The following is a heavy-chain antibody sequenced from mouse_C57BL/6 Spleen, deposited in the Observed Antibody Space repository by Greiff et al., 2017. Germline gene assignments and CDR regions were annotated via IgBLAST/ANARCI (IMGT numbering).Heavy chain of an antibody. CDR2: IYPRSGNT. D-gene: IGHD2-3*01. Sequence: QVQLQQSGAELARPGASVKLSCKASGYTFTSYGISWVKQRTGQGLEWIGEIYPRSGNTYYNEKFKGKATLTADKSSSTAYMEIHSLTSEGSAVYFCARECVYDDTSTGPCAYWGQGTLVTVSA. CDR1: GYTFTSYG. CDR3: ARECVYDDTSTGPCAY. V-gene: IGHV1-81*01. J-gene: IGHJ3*01.